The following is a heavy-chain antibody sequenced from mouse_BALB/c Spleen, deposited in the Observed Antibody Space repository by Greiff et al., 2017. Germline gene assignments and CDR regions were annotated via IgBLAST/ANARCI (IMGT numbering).Heavy chain of an antibody. V-gene: IGHV2-4-1*01. CDR3: AREYRYAMDY. J-gene: IGHJ4*01. D-gene: IGHD2-14*01. CDR1: GFSLTSYG. Sequence: VLLVESGPGLVQPSQSLSITCTVSGFSLTSYGVHWVRQSPGKGLEWLGVIWSGGSTDYNAAFISRLSISKDNSKSQVFFKMNSLQADDTAIYYCAREYRYAMDYWGQGTSVTVSS. CDR2: IWSGGST.